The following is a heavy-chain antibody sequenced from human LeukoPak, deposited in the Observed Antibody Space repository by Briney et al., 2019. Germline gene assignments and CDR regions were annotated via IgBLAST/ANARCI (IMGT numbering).Heavy chain of an antibody. CDR3: ARDSITYYYDSSGYGDFDY. CDR2: IDPNSGGT. CDR1: GYTFTGYY. D-gene: IGHD3-22*01. Sequence: GASVKVSCKASGYTFTGYYMHWVRQAPGQGLEWMGWIDPNSGGTNYAQKFQGRVTMTRDTSISTAYMELSRLRSDDTAVYYCARDSITYYYDSSGYGDFDYWGQGTLVTVSS. V-gene: IGHV1-2*02. J-gene: IGHJ4*02.